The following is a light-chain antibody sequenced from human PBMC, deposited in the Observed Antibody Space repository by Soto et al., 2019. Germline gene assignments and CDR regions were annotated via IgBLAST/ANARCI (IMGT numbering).Light chain of an antibody. CDR3: QQYSTYWT. J-gene: IGKJ1*01. CDR1: QSISTW. CDR2: EAT. Sequence: GDKVTITCRASQSISTWLAWYQQKPGKAPKLLIFEATTLETGVPSRFSGSGSGTDFTLTITSLQPDDLATYYCQQYSTYWTFGQGTKVHIK. V-gene: IGKV1-5*01.